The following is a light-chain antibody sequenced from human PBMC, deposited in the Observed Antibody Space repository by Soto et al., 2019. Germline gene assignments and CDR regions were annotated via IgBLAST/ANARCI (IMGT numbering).Light chain of an antibody. CDR3: SSYAGSNNLV. V-gene: IGLV2-8*01. Sequence: QSALTQPPSASGSPGQSVTISCTGTSSDVGGYTYVSWYQQHPGKAPKLMIYEVSQRPSGVPDRFSGSKSGNAASLTVSGLQAEDEADYYCSSYAGSNNLVFGGGTKLTVL. CDR1: SSDVGGYTY. J-gene: IGLJ2*01. CDR2: EVS.